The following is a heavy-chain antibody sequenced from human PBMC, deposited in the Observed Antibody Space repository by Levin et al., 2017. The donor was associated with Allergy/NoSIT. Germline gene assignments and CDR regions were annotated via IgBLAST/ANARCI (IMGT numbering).Heavy chain of an antibody. CDR2: INTNTGNP. CDR3: ARAPRVQWLVTPNWFDP. Sequence: GASVKVSCKASGYTFTSYAMNWVRQAPGQGLEWMGWINTNTGNPTYAQGFTGRFVFSLDTSVSTAYLQISSLKAEDTAVYYCARAPRVQWLVTPNWFDPWGQGTLVTVSS. CDR1: GYTFTSYA. D-gene: IGHD6-19*01. V-gene: IGHV7-4-1*02. J-gene: IGHJ5*02.